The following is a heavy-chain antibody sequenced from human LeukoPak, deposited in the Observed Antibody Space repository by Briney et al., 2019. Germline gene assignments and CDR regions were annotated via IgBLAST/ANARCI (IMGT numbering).Heavy chain of an antibody. J-gene: IGHJ4*02. D-gene: IGHD2-15*01. CDR1: GYTFTGYY. CDR2: INPNSGGT. Sequence: ASVKVSCKASGYTFTGYYLHWVRQAPGQGLEWMGWINPNSGGTNYAQKFQGRVTMTRDTSISTAYMELSRLRSDDTAVYCCARGFGGGSRKGVWGQGTLVTVSS. V-gene: IGHV1-2*02. CDR3: ARGFGGGSRKGV.